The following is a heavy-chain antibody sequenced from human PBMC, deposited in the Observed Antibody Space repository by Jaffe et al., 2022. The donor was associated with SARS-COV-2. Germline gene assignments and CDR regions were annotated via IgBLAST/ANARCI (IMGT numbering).Heavy chain of an antibody. Sequence: EVQLVESGGGLVQPGGSLRLSCAASGFTFSSYDMHWVRQATGKGLEWVSAIGTAGDTYYPGSVKGRFTISRENAKNSLYLQMNSLRAGDTAVYYCARAQYSSGWYLDYWGQGTLVTVSS. CDR3: ARAQYSSGWYLDY. J-gene: IGHJ4*02. CDR1: GFTFSSYD. V-gene: IGHV3-13*01. CDR2: IGTAGDT. D-gene: IGHD6-19*01.